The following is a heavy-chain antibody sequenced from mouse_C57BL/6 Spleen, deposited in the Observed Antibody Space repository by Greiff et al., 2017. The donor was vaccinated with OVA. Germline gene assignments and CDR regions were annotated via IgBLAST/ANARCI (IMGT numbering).Heavy chain of an antibody. CDR3: ARSDYYGRNWYFDV. CDR1: GYAFSSYW. J-gene: IGHJ1*03. CDR2: IYPGDGDT. Sequence: VQLQQSGAELVKPGASVKISCKASGYAFSSYWMNWVKQRPGKGLEWIGQIYPGDGDTNYNGKFKGKATLTADKSSSTAYMQLSSLTSEDSAVYFCARSDYYGRNWYFDVWGTGTTVTVSS. V-gene: IGHV1-80*01. D-gene: IGHD1-1*01.